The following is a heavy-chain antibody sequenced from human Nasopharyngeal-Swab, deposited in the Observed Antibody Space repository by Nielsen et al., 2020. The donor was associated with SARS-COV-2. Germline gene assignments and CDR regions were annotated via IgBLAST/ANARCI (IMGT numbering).Heavy chain of an antibody. Sequence: SETLSLTCTVSGGSVSSESYYWTRVRQSPGKGLDWIGYIYYSGSSSYNPSLKSRVTISVDMSKNQFSLKLTSVTAADTAVYYCARDTVHYGMDVWGQGTTVTISS. D-gene: IGHD4-11*01. V-gene: IGHV4-61*01. CDR3: ARDTVHYGMDV. CDR2: IYYSGSS. CDR1: GGSVSSESYY. J-gene: IGHJ6*02.